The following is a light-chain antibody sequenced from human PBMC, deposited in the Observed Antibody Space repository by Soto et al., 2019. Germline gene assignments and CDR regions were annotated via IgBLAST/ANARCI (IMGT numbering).Light chain of an antibody. CDR3: SSYTTIKTVV. V-gene: IGLV2-14*02. Sequence: QSALTQPASVSGSPGQSITISCTGTSSDIGTYNLVSWYQHYPGKAPKLMIYEGIKRPSGVSNRFSGSKSGNTAYLTISGVQPEDEADYHCSSYTTIKTVVFGGGTQLTVL. J-gene: IGLJ2*01. CDR2: EGI. CDR1: SSDIGTYNL.